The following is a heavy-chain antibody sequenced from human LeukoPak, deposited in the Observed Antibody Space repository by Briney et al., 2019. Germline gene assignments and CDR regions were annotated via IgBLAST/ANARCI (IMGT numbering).Heavy chain of an antibody. Sequence: GGSLRLSCAASEFTFSSYAMSWVRQAPGKGLEWVSAISGSGGSTYYADSVKGRFTISGDNAKNTLYLQMNSLRAEDTAVYYCARVGDYGSGFDFWGQGTLVTVSS. CDR3: ARVGDYGSGFDF. J-gene: IGHJ4*02. D-gene: IGHD3-10*01. CDR2: ISGSGGST. V-gene: IGHV3-23*01. CDR1: EFTFSSYA.